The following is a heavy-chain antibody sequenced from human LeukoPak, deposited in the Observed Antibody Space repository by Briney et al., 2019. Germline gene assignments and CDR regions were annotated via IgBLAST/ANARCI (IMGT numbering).Heavy chain of an antibody. CDR1: GFTFSNYP. CDR3: ARENFRSDSGILPDY. D-gene: IGHD1-26*01. CDR2: IKQDGSEK. Sequence: GGSLRLSCAASGFTFSNYPMSWVRQAPGKGLEWVANIKQDGSEKYYVDSVKGRFTISRDNAKNSLYLQMNSLRAEDTAVYYCARENFRSDSGILPDYWGQGTLVTVSS. J-gene: IGHJ4*02. V-gene: IGHV3-7*01.